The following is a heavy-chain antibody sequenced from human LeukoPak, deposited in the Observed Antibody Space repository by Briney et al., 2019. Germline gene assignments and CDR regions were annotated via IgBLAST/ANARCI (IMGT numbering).Heavy chain of an antibody. CDR1: GFAFSVYS. V-gene: IGHV3-48*01. CDR3: ARTDAFDI. CDR2: ISGGSDTI. Sequence: SGGSLRLSCAASGFAFSVYSMNWARQAPGKGLEWVSYISGGSDTIYFADSVKGRFTISRDNAKNSLYLQMNSLRAEDTALYYCARTDAFDIWGQGTMVTVSS. J-gene: IGHJ3*02.